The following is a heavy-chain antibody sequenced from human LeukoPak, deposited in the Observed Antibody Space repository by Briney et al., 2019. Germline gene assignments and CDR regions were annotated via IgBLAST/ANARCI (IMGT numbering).Heavy chain of an antibody. CDR1: GGSISSSSYY. Sequence: SETLSLTCIVSGGSISSSSYYWGWIRQPPGKGLEWIGSIYYSGSTYYNPSLKSRVTISVDTSKNQFSLKLSSVTAADTAVYYCARERSGTFDYWGQGTLVTVSS. CDR2: IYYSGST. J-gene: IGHJ4*02. V-gene: IGHV4-39*07. CDR3: ARERSGTFDY. D-gene: IGHD6-13*01.